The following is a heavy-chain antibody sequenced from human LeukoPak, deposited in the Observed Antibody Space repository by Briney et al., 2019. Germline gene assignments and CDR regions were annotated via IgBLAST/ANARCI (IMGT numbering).Heavy chain of an antibody. V-gene: IGHV4-59*08. CDR2: IYYSGST. J-gene: IGHJ4*02. D-gene: IGHD6-19*01. Sequence: SETLSLTCTVSGGSISSYDWSWIRQPPGKGLEWIGYIYYSGSTNYNPSLKSRVTLSVETSKNQFSLKLSPVTAADTAVYYCARHSSGWFFDYWGQGTLVTDSS. CDR1: GGSISSYD. CDR3: ARHSSGWFFDY.